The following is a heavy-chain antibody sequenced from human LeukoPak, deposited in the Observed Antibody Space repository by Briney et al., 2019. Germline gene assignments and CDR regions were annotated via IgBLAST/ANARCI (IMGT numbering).Heavy chain of an antibody. Sequence: PSQTLSLTCTVSGGSISSGSYYWGWIRQPPGKGLEWIGSIYYSGSTYYNPSLKSRVTISVDTSKNQFSLKLSSVTAADTAVYYCAREKVGIAAAGSIDYWGQGTLVTVSS. CDR1: GGSISSGSYY. D-gene: IGHD6-13*01. CDR3: AREKVGIAAAGSIDY. J-gene: IGHJ4*02. CDR2: IYYSGST. V-gene: IGHV4-39*02.